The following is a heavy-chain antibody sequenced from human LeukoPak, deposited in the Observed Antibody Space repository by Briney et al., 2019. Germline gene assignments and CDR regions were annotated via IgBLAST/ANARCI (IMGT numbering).Heavy chain of an antibody. D-gene: IGHD2-21*02. Sequence: PGGSLRLSCAASGFTFSSYAMSWVRQAPGKGLEWVSAISGSGGSTYYAGSVKGRFTISRDNSKNTLYPQMNSLRAEDTAVYYCAKGFRAYCGGDFYSDAFDIWGQGTMVTVSS. J-gene: IGHJ3*02. V-gene: IGHV3-23*01. CDR2: ISGSGGST. CDR3: AKGFRAYCGGDFYSDAFDI. CDR1: GFTFSSYA.